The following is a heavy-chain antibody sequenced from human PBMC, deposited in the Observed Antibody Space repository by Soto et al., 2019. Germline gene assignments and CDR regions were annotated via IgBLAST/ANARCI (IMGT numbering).Heavy chain of an antibody. D-gene: IGHD2-2*01. Sequence: QVQLVQSGAEVKKTGSSVKVSCKASGGTFSSYAISWVRQAPGQGLEWMGGIIPIFGTVNYAQKFQGRVTITADESTSTGYMELSSLISEDTAVYYSASPTMPLYFFFGMDVWGQGTTVTVSS. J-gene: IGHJ6*02. V-gene: IGHV1-69*12. CDR1: GGTFSSYA. CDR2: IIPIFGTV. CDR3: ASPTMPLYFFFGMDV.